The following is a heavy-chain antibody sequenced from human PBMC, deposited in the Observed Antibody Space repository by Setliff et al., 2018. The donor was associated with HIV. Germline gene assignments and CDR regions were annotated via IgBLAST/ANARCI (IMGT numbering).Heavy chain of an antibody. D-gene: IGHD2-2*01. CDR2: IYTSGST. CDR3: ARHFGGDYQLPDLFGY. Sequence: SETLSLTCTVSGGSISSYYWSWIRQPPGKGLEWIGYIYTSGSTNYNPSLKSRVTMSVDTSKNQFSLKLSSVTAADTAVYYCARHFGGDYQLPDLFGYWGQGTLVTVSS. V-gene: IGHV4-4*09. J-gene: IGHJ4*02. CDR1: GGSISSYY.